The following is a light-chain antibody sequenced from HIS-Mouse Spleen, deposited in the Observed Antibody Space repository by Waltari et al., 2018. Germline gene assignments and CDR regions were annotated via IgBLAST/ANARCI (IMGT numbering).Light chain of an antibody. CDR1: SSDVGSYNL. CDR3: CSYAGSSTWV. J-gene: IGLJ3*02. V-gene: IGLV2-23*01. CDR2: EGS. Sequence: QSALTQPASVSGSPVQSITISCPGTSSDVGSYNLVSWYQQHPGKAPKLMIYEGSKRPSGVSNRFSGSKSGNTASLTISGLQAEDEADYYCCSYAGSSTWVFGGGTKLTVL.